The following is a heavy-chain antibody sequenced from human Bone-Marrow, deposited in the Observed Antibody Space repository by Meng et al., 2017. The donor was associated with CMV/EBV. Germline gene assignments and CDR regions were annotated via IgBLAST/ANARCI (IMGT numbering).Heavy chain of an antibody. CDR2: VSSSGSDT. D-gene: IGHD1-7*01. CDR3: ARDVRNYGDYYFDY. V-gene: IGHV3-48*03. Sequence: GGSLRLSCAASGFTFNIYEMNWVRQAPGKGLEWVSHVSSSGSDTYYADSVKGRFTISKDNAKNSLYLQMNGLRADDTAVYYCARDVRNYGDYYFDYWGQGTRVTVSS. CDR1: GFTFNIYE. J-gene: IGHJ4*02.